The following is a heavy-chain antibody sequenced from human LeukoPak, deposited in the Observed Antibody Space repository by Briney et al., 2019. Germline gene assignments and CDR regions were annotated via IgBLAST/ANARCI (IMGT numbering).Heavy chain of an antibody. CDR3: ASGDYCSGGSCYAAIDY. D-gene: IGHD2-15*01. Sequence: ASVKVSCKASGGTFSSYAISWVRQAPGQGLEWMGGIIPIFGTANYAQKFQGRVTITEDESTSTAYMELSSLRSEDTAVYYCASGDYCSGGSCYAAIDYWGQGTLVTVSS. CDR1: GGTFSSYA. CDR2: IIPIFGTA. J-gene: IGHJ4*02. V-gene: IGHV1-69*13.